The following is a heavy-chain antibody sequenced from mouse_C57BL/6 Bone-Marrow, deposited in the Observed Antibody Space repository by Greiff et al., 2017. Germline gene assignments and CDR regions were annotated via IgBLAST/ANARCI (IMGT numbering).Heavy chain of an antibody. CDR1: GYSFTGYY. V-gene: IGHV1-31*01. D-gene: IGHD2-2*01. CDR2: IYPYTGVS. CDR3: ARGCWLQRLYYFAY. Sequence: EVQLLQSGPELVQPGASVKISCEASGYSFTGYYMHWVKQSHGNILDWIGYIYPYTGVSSYNQKLKGKATLTVDTSSSTAYLELRSLTSESSAVYSCARGCWLQRLYYFAYWGQGTTLTVAA. J-gene: IGHJ2*01.